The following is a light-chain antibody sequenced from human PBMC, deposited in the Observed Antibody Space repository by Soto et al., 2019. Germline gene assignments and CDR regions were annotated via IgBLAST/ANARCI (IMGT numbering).Light chain of an antibody. CDR1: SSDVGGYNY. J-gene: IGLJ2*01. Sequence: QSALTQPRSVSGSPGQSVTISCTGTSSDVGGYNYVSWYQQHPGKAPKLMIYDVSKRPSGVPDRFSGSKSGNTASLTISGLQAEDEAAYYCCSYAGSYSLFGGGTKLTVL. CDR3: CSYAGSYSL. CDR2: DVS. V-gene: IGLV2-11*01.